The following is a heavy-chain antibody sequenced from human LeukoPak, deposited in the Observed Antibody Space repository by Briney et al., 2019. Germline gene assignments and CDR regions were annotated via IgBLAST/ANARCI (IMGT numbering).Heavy chain of an antibody. CDR3: ARAVTISYYMDV. Sequence: PSETLPLTCAVYGGSFSGYYWSWIRQPPGKGLEWIGEINHSGSTNYNPSLKSRVTTSVDTSKNQFSLKLSSVTAADTAVYYCARAVTISYYMDVWGKGTTVTVSS. J-gene: IGHJ6*03. D-gene: IGHD1-14*01. CDR2: INHSGST. V-gene: IGHV4-34*01. CDR1: GGSFSGYY.